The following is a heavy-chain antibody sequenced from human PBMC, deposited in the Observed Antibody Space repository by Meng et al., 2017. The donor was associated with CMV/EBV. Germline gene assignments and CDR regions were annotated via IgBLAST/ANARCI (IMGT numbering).Heavy chain of an antibody. Sequence: QRKIQQWGTGRLKQSGSLPLTFAGDGGSCSGYYWSWSRQPPGKGLEWIGEINHSGNTYYSPSLTSRVTISVDTSKNQFSLKLSSVTAADTAVYYCARAQYSSSCDYWGQGTLVTVSS. CDR3: ARAQYSSSCDY. J-gene: IGHJ4*02. CDR2: INHSGNT. D-gene: IGHD6-13*01. V-gene: IGHV4-34*01. CDR1: GGSCSGYY.